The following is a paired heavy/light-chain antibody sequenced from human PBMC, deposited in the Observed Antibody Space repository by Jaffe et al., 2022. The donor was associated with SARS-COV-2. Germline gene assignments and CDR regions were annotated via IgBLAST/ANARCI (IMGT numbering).Light chain of an antibody. Sequence: QSALTQPPSASGSPGQSVTISCTGSRSDVGGYNFVSWYQQHPGKAPRLIIYEVSKRPSGVPDRFSGSRSGTTASLTVSGLQVEDEADYYCSSYADTIRLFGGGTKLTVL. CDR1: RSDVGGYNF. CDR3: SSYADTIRL. CDR2: EVS. V-gene: IGLV2-8*01. J-gene: IGLJ3*02.
Heavy chain of an antibody. V-gene: IGHV3-9*01. CDR2: ISWNSNSI. CDR3: VKDSDEGGLVRWILGAFDL. D-gene: IGHD5-12*01. J-gene: IGHJ3*01. Sequence: EVQLVESGGGLVQPGRSLRLSCAASGFTFEDYGMHWVRQAPGKGLEWVSSISWNSNSIEYADSVKGRFTISRDNAKNYLYLQMNSLRAEDTAFYYCVKDSDEGGLVRWILGAFDLWGQGTMVTVS. CDR1: GFTFEDYG.